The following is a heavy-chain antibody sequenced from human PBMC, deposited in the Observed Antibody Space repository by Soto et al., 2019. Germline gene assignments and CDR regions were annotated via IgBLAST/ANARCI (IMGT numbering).Heavy chain of an antibody. J-gene: IGHJ4*02. CDR1: GFTFSSYA. CDR2: ISYDGSNK. D-gene: IGHD2-2*01. Sequence: QVQLVESGGGVVQPGRSLRLSCAASGFTFSSYAMHWVRQAPGKGLEWVAVISYDGSNKYYADSVKGRVTISRDNSKNTLYLQMNSLRAEDTAVYYCARGTNSSTFDYWGQGTLVTVSS. V-gene: IGHV3-30-3*01. CDR3: ARGTNSSTFDY.